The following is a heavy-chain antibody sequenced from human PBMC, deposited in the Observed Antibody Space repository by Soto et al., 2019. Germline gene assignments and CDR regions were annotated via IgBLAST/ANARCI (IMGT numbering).Heavy chain of an antibody. D-gene: IGHD3-16*01. J-gene: IGHJ6*02. CDR3: AREGDRPYYYYGVDV. CDR2: ISGYNGKT. V-gene: IGHV1-18*01. Sequence: QVQLVQSGNEVKKPGASVNVSCKASGYSFTRYGISWVRQAPGQGLEWMGWISGYNGKTKYAQKLQGRVSMTTDTSTSTAYMELTSLGSDDTAVYYCAREGDRPYYYYGVDVWGQGTTVTVSS. CDR1: GYSFTRYG.